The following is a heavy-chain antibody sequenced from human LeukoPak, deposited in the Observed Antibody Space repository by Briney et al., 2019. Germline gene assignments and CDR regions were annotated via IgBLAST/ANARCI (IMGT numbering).Heavy chain of an antibody. V-gene: IGHV1-3*01. CDR2: INAGNGNT. D-gene: IGHD5/OR15-5a*01. CDR1: GYTFTSYA. CDR3: ARDHRGAALRGYPYYFDY. Sequence: GASVKVSCKAFGYTFTSYAMHWVRQAPGQRLEWMGWINAGNGNTKYSQKFQGRVTITRDTSASTAYMELSSLRSEDTAVYYCARDHRGAALRGYPYYFDYWGQGTLVTVSS. J-gene: IGHJ4*02.